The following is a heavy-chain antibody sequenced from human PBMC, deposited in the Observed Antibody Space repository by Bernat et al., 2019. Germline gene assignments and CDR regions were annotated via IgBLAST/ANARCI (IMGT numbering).Heavy chain of an antibody. CDR3: AKTVYSSDNYGMDV. D-gene: IGHD6-19*01. CDR2: IRYDGSKK. V-gene: IGHV3-30*02. Sequence: QVHLVESGGGLVQPGGSLRLSCAASGFTFSSFGMHWVRQAPGKGLEWVALIRYDGSKKYYADSVKGQVTISRYNSKNMLYLQMNSLRAEDTAVYYCAKTVYSSDNYGMDVWGQGTKVTVSS. J-gene: IGHJ6*02. CDR1: GFTFSSFG.